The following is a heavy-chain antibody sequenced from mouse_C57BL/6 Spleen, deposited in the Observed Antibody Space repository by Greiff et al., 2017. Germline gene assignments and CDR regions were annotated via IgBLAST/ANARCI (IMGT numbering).Heavy chain of an antibody. Sequence: QVQLKQSGPELVKPGASVKISCKASGYAFSSSWMNWVKQRPGKGLEWIGRIYPGDGDTNYNGKFKGKATLTADKSSSTAYMQLSSLTSEDSAVYCCGRALYDPGAMDYWGKGTSVTVSS. D-gene: IGHD2-12*01. CDR2: IYPGDGDT. J-gene: IGHJ4*01. CDR1: GYAFSSSW. CDR3: GRALYDPGAMDY. V-gene: IGHV1-82*01.